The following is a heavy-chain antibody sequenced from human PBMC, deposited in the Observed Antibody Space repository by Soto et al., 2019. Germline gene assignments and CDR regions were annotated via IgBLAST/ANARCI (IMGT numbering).Heavy chain of an antibody. CDR3: ARTLTFGGVIVESGNWFDP. CDR1: GGSISSYY. Sequence: PSETLSLTCTVSGGSISSYYWSWIRQPPGKGLEWIGYIYYSGSTNYNPSLKSRVTISVDTSKNQFSLKLSSVTAADMAVYYCARTLTFGGVIVESGNWFDPWGQGTLVTVSS. J-gene: IGHJ5*02. V-gene: IGHV4-59*01. D-gene: IGHD3-16*02. CDR2: IYYSGST.